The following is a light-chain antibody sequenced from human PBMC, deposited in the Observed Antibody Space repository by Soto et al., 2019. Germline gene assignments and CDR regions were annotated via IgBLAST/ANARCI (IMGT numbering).Light chain of an antibody. CDR3: QQYGGSPRT. CDR1: QSISSSY. Sequence: EVVLTQSPATLSLSPGEGATLSCRVSQSISSSYLSWYQQRPGQAPRLLIYGASTRATGIPARFSGSGRGSGTDFTLTISRLEPEDFAVYYCQQYGGSPRTFGQGTKVDIK. CDR2: GAS. V-gene: IGKV3-20*01. J-gene: IGKJ1*01.